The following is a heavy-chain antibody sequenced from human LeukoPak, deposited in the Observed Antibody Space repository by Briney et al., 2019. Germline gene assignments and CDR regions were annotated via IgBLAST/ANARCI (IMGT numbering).Heavy chain of an antibody. Sequence: GASVKVSCKASGYTFTSYAMNWVRQAPGQGLEWMGWINTNTGNPTYAQGFTGRFVFSLDTSVSTAYLQISSLKAEDTAVYYCARESKQLVRSRFDPWGQGTLVTVSS. CDR3: ARESKQLVRSRFDP. J-gene: IGHJ5*02. CDR2: INTNTGNP. CDR1: GYTFTSYA. V-gene: IGHV7-4-1*02. D-gene: IGHD6-13*01.